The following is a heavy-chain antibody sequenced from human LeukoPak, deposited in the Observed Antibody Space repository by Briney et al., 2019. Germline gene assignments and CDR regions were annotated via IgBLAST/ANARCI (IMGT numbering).Heavy chain of an antibody. D-gene: IGHD6-13*01. J-gene: IGHJ1*01. CDR2: IRYDGSNK. CDR3: AGIAAVGTWYFQH. V-gene: IGHV3-30*02. Sequence: GGPLRLSCAASGFTFSSYGMHWVRQAPGKGLEWVAFIRYDGSNKYYADSVKGRFTISRDNSKNTLYLQMNSLRAEDTAVYYCAGIAAVGTWYFQHWGQGTLVTVSS. CDR1: GFTFSSYG.